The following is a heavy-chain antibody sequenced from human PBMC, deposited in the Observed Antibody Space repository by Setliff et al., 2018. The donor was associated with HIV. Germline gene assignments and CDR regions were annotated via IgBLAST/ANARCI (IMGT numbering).Heavy chain of an antibody. CDR3: ARAYFGSGIYY. Sequence: SETLSLTCTVSGGSISSTSYYWGWIRQPPGTGLEWIGSIYSSGSTNYNPSLKSRVTISVDTSKNQFSLKLYSVTAADTAVYYCARAYFGSGIYYWGQGTLVTVSS. D-gene: IGHD3-10*01. CDR1: GGSISSTSYY. V-gene: IGHV4-39*07. CDR2: IYSSGST. J-gene: IGHJ4*02.